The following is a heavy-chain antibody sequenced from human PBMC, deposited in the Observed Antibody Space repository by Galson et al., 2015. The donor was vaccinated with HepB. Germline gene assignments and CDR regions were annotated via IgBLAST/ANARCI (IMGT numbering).Heavy chain of an antibody. CDR2: ISSSSSTTT. J-gene: IGHJ4*02. V-gene: IGHV3-48*04. CDR1: GFTFNGYS. D-gene: IGHD3-9*01. CDR3: ARERGSIFSQLFYFDD. Sequence: SLRLSCAASGFTFNGYSMNWVRQAPGKGLEWLSYISSSSSTTTYSPDSVKGRFTISRDNAKSSLYLQMNSLRAEDTAVYYCARERGSIFSQLFYFDDWGQGALVTVSS.